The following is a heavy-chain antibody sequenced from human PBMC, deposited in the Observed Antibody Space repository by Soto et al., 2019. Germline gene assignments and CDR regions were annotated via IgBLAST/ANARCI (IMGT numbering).Heavy chain of an antibody. J-gene: IGHJ5*02. V-gene: IGHV4-59*08. CDR2: IYYSGST. Sequence: SETLSLTCTVSGGSIRSYYWSWIRQPPGKRLEWIGYIYYSGSTNYNPSLKSRVTISVDTSKNQLSLKLSSVTAADTAVYYCARSTWGWFDPWGQGTLVTVSS. CDR3: ARSTWGWFDP. D-gene: IGHD2-2*01. CDR1: GGSIRSYY.